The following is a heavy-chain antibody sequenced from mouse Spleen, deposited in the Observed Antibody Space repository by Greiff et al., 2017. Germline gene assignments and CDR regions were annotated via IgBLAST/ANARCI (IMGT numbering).Heavy chain of an antibody. CDR2: IYPRSGNT. J-gene: IGHJ4*01. CDR3: ARPARTYAMDY. CDR1: GYTFTSYG. V-gene: IGHV1-81*01. Sequence: QVQLQQSGAELARPGASVKLSCKASGYTFTSYGISWVKQRTGQGLEWIGEIYPRSGNTYYNEKFKGKATLTADRSSSTAYMELRSLTSEDSAVYFCARPARTYAMDYWGQGTSVTVSS. D-gene: IGHD3-1*01.